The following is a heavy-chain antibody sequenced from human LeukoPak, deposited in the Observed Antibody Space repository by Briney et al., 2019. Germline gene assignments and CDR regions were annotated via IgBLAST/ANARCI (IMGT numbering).Heavy chain of an antibody. CDR3: ARLFSPGNFDY. J-gene: IGHJ4*02. D-gene: IGHD3-10*02. V-gene: IGHV4-34*01. CDR2: INHSGST. Sequence: SETLSLTCAVYGGSFSGYYWSWIRQPPGKGLEWIGEINHSGSTYYNPSLKSRVTISVDTSKNQFSLKLSSVTAADTAVYYCARLFSPGNFDYWGQGTLVTVSS. CDR1: GGSFSGYY.